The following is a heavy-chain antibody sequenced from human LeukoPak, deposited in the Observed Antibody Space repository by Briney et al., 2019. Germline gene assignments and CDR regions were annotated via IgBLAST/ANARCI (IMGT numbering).Heavy chain of an antibody. CDR1: GYTFTSYG. Sequence: ASVKVSCKASGYTFTSYGISWVRQAPGQGLEWMGWISAYNGNTNYAQKLQGRVTMTTDTSTSTAYMELRSLRSDDTAVYYCARDQPFMGYYYDSSAPPGYWGQGTLVTVSS. J-gene: IGHJ4*02. V-gene: IGHV1-18*01. D-gene: IGHD3-22*01. CDR3: ARDQPFMGYYYDSSAPPGY. CDR2: ISAYNGNT.